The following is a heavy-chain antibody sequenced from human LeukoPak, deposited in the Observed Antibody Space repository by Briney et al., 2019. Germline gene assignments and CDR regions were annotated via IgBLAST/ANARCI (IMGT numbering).Heavy chain of an antibody. CDR2: ISWNSGSI. CDR1: GFTFDDYA. CDR3: VRHYSSIPPI. Sequence: GGSLRLSCAASGFTFDDYAMHWVRQAPGKGLEWVSGISWNSGSIGYADSVKGRFTISRDNSKNTLYLQMNSLRAEDTAVYYCVRHYSSIPPIWGQGTMVTVSS. D-gene: IGHD6-6*01. J-gene: IGHJ3*02. V-gene: IGHV3-9*01.